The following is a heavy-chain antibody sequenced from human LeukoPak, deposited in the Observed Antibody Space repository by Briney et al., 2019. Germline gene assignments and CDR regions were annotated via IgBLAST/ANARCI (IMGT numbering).Heavy chain of an antibody. J-gene: IGHJ4*02. CDR2: IYYSGST. D-gene: IGHD3-22*01. CDR1: GGSISSSSYY. Sequence: SSETLSLTCTVSGGSISSSSYYWGWIRQPPGKGLEWIGSIYYSGSTYYNPSLKSRVTISVDTSKNQFSLKLSSVTAADTAVYYCAGSSGHAGIDYWGQGTLVTVSS. CDR3: AGSSGHAGIDY. V-gene: IGHV4-39*07.